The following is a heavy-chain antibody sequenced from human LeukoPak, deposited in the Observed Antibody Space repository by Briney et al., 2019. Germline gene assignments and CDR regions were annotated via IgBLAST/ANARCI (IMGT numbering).Heavy chain of an antibody. V-gene: IGHV3-23*01. CDR1: GFTFSSYV. Sequence: GGSLRLSCAASGFTFSSYVMSWVRQAPGKGLEWVSGISGSGDNTYYADSVKGRFTISRDNSKNTLYVQVNSLGTEDTAAYYCAKGSYYDSSGSFYFDYWDQGTLVTVSS. J-gene: IGHJ4*02. D-gene: IGHD3-22*01. CDR3: AKGSYYDSSGSFYFDY. CDR2: ISGSGDNT.